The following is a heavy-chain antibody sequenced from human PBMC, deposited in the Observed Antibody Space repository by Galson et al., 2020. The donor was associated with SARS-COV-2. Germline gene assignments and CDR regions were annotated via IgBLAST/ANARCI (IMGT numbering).Heavy chain of an antibody. CDR1: GFTFSSHA. CDR2: ISGSGGST. D-gene: IGHD3-9*01. Sequence: GESLKISCAASGFTFSSHAMSWVRQVPGKGLEWVSGISGSGGSTYHADSVKGRFTISRDNSKNTLNVQMNSLRAEDTAVYYCAKTYYDILIGYPEGYYFDYWGQGTLVTVSS. J-gene: IGHJ4*02. CDR3: AKTYYDILIGYPEGYYFDY. V-gene: IGHV3-23*01.